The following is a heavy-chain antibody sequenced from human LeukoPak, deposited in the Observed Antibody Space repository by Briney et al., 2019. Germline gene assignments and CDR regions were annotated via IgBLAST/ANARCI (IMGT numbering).Heavy chain of an antibody. V-gene: IGHV1-2*02. CDR2: INPNSGGT. Sequence: ASVKVSCKASGYTFTGYYMHWVRQAPGQGPEWMGWINPNSGGTNYAQKFQGRVTMTRDTSISTAYMELSRLRSDDTAVYYCARSNYGGNQRYFQHWGKGTLVTVSS. J-gene: IGHJ1*01. D-gene: IGHD4-23*01. CDR3: ARSNYGGNQRYFQH. CDR1: GYTFTGYY.